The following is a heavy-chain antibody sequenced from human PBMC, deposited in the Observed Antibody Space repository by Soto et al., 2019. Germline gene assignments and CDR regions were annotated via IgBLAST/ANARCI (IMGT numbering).Heavy chain of an antibody. V-gene: IGHV3-11*04. CDR2: ISDSGSAI. CDR3: AREAAYFDFWGGHATVFDD. CDR1: GFTFSDFD. J-gene: IGHJ5*02. D-gene: IGHD3-3*01. Sequence: QVQLVESGGGLVKPGGSLRLSCTVSGFTFSDFDMSWLRQAPGKGLEWISYISDSGSAIYYADSVKGRFTISRDNAKNSLYLQMNSLRAEDTAVYYCAREAAYFDFWGGHATVFDDWGQGTLVTVSS.